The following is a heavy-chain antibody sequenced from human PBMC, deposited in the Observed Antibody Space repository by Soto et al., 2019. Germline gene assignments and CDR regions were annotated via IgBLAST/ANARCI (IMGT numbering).Heavy chain of an antibody. Sequence: SETLSLTCAVSGGSISSGGYSWSWIRQPPGKGLEWIGYIYHSGSTYYNPSLKSRVTISVDTSKNQFSLKLSSVTAADTAVYYCARGVTYQPLLYPNHYYYYGMDVWGQGTTVTVSS. D-gene: IGHD2-2*02. V-gene: IGHV4-30-2*01. CDR3: ARGVTYQPLLYPNHYYYYGMDV. J-gene: IGHJ6*02. CDR2: IYHSGST. CDR1: GGSISSGGYS.